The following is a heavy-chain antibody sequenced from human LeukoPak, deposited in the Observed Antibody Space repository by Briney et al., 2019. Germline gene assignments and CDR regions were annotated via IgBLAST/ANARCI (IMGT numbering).Heavy chain of an antibody. J-gene: IGHJ4*02. CDR2: IYNSGST. V-gene: IGHV4-59*01. D-gene: IGHD2-21*02. Sequence: SETLSLTCTVSGGSISSYYWSWIRQPPGKGLEWIGYIYNSGSTNYNPSLKSRVTISVDTSKNQFSVKLSSVTAADTAVYYCARLYCGGDCAVDSWGQGTLVTVSS. CDR3: ARLYCGGDCAVDS. CDR1: GGSISSYY.